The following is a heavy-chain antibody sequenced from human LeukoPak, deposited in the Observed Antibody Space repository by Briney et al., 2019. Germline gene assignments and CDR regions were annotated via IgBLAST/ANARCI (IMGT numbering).Heavy chain of an antibody. Sequence: GASVKVSCKASGGTFSSYAISWVRQAPGQGLEWMGRIIPILGIANYAQKFQGRVTMTTDTSTSTAYMELRSLRSDDTAVYYCARDKHYSNYVDLDYWGQGTLVTVSS. V-gene: IGHV1-69*04. J-gene: IGHJ4*02. CDR1: GGTFSSYA. CDR2: IIPILGIA. D-gene: IGHD4-4*01. CDR3: ARDKHYSNYVDLDY.